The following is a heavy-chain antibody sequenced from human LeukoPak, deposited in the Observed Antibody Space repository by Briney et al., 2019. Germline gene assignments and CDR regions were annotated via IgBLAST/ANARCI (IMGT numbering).Heavy chain of an antibody. D-gene: IGHD4-17*01. CDR1: GFTFSSYS. J-gene: IGHJ3*02. CDR2: ISSSSSYI. CDR3: ARVSTVIDAFDI. Sequence: GGSLRLSCAASGFTFSSYSMNWVRQAPGKGLEWVSSISSSSSYIYYAGSVKGRFTISRDNAKNSLYLQMNSLRAEDTAVYYCARVSTVIDAFDIWGQGAMVTVSS. V-gene: IGHV3-21*01.